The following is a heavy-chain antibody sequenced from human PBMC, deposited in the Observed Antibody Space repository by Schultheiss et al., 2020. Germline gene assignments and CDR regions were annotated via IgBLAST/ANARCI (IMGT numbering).Heavy chain of an antibody. Sequence: SETLSLTCTVSGGSISSSSYYWGWIRQPPGKGLEWIGEINHSGSTNYNPSLKSRVTISVDTSKNQYSLKLSSVTAADTAVYYCARGYYYFDYWGQGTLVTVSS. J-gene: IGHJ4*02. CDR2: INHSGST. D-gene: IGHD3-10*01. V-gene: IGHV4-39*07. CDR3: ARGYYYFDY. CDR1: GGSISSSSYY.